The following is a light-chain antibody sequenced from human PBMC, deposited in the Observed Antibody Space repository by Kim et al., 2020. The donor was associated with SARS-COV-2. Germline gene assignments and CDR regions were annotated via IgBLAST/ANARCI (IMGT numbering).Light chain of an antibody. CDR1: QNVSNN. CDR3: QQYNNWPPYT. J-gene: IGKJ2*01. Sequence: EVVMTQFPATLSVSPGERATLSCRASQNVSNNLAWYQQKPGQAPRLLVYDASTRATGVPTRISGSGFGTDFTLTINSLQSDDFAVYYCQQYNNWPPYTFGQGTKLEI. V-gene: IGKV3-15*01. CDR2: DAS.